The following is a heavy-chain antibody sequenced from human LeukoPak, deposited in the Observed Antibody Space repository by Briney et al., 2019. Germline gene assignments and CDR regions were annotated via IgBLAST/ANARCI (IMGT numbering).Heavy chain of an antibody. CDR3: ARGLFTDAFDI. CDR2: IGTAGDT. J-gene: IGHJ3*02. CDR1: GFTFSSYD. Sequence: GGSLRLSYAASGFTFSSYDMHWVRQATGKGLEWVSAIGTAGDTCYPGSVKGRFTISRENAKNSLYLQMNSLRAGDTAVYYCARGLFTDAFDIWGQGTMVTVSS. D-gene: IGHD3-22*01. V-gene: IGHV3-13*01.